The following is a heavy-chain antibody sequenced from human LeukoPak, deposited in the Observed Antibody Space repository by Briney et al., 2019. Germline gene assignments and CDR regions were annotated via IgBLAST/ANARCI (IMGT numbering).Heavy chain of an antibody. CDR1: GFTFSSYA. Sequence: GGSLRLSCAASGFTFSSYAMHWVRQAPGKGLEWVAVISYDGNNKYYADSVKGRFTISRDNSKNTLYLQMNSLRAKDTAVYYCASQYYDILTGYYSPFDYWGQGTLVTVSS. D-gene: IGHD3-9*01. CDR2: ISYDGNNK. J-gene: IGHJ4*02. CDR3: ASQYYDILTGYYSPFDY. V-gene: IGHV3-30-3*01.